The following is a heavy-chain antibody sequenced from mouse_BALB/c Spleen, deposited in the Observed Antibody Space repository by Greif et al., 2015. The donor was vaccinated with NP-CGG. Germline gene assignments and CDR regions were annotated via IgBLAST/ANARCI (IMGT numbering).Heavy chain of an antibody. D-gene: IGHD2-14*01. CDR3: ARRRYDLYYFDS. CDR1: GYTFTSYV. CDR2: INLYNDGT. Sequence: EVQLQESGPELVKPGASVKMSCKSSGYTFTSYVLHWVRQKPGQGLEWIGYINLYNDGTKYNEKFKGKATLTSDKSSSTASMELSSLPAEDSAVYYCARRRYDLYYFDSWGQGTTLPVSS. V-gene: IGHV1-14*01. J-gene: IGHJ2*01.